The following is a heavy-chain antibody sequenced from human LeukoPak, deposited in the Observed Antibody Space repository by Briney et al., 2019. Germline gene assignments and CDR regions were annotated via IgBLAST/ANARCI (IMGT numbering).Heavy chain of an antibody. CDR3: ASVYSSGWYPYYYYYMDV. CDR2: IYYSGST. V-gene: IGHV4-39*01. D-gene: IGHD6-19*01. J-gene: IGHJ6*03. CDR1: GGSISSSSYY. Sequence: SETLSLTCTVSGGSISSSSYYWGWTRQPPGKGLEWIGSIYYSGSTYYNPSLKSRVTISVDTAKNQFSLKLSSVTAADTAVYYCASVYSSGWYPYYYYYMDVWGKGTTVTVSS.